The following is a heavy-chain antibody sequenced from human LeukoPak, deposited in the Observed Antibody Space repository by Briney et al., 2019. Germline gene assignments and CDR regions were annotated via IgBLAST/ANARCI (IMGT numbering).Heavy chain of an antibody. CDR2: IHHDGGRT. V-gene: IGHV3-74*01. J-gene: IGHJ4*02. D-gene: IGHD3-9*01. Sequence: GGSLRLSCAASGFTFSSSWMHWVRQAPGKGLVWVSHIHHDGGRTSYADSVKGRFTISRDNAKNTLFLQMNSLRVEDTAVYYCARDYYDILTANRQTKSSYFDYWGQGTLVTVSS. CDR1: GFTFSSSW. CDR3: ARDYYDILTANRQTKSSYFDY.